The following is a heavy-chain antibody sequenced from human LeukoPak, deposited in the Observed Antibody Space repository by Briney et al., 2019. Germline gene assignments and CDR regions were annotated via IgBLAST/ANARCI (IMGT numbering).Heavy chain of an antibody. D-gene: IGHD3-9*01. CDR1: GGAISSYY. CDR3: ARGYFDWFLDN. V-gene: IGHV4-59*01. CDR2: IYYTGST. Sequence: SETLSLTCTVSGGAISSYYWTWFRQPLGKGLEWIGYIYYTGSTNYNPSLDSRVTISVDMSKNQVSLNLKYVTAADTAVYYCARGYFDWFLDNWGRGTLVTVSS. J-gene: IGHJ4*02.